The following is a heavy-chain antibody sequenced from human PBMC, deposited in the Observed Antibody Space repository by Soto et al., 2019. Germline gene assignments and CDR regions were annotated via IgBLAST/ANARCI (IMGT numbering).Heavy chain of an antibody. CDR2: ISSSSGYI. D-gene: IGHD6-6*01. J-gene: IGHJ6*03. Sequence: GGSLRLSCAASGFTFSSYSMNWVRQAPGKGLEWVSSISSSSGYIYYADSVKGRFTISRDNAKNSLYLQMNSLRAEDTAVYYCASGSSSDVGPYYMDVWGKGTTVTVSS. CDR3: ASGSSSDVGPYYMDV. CDR1: GFTFSSYS. V-gene: IGHV3-21*01.